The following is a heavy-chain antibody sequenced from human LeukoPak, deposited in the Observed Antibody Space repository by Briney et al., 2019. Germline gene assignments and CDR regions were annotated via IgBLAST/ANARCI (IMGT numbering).Heavy chain of an antibody. CDR1: GYTFTSYA. CDR3: ATGGLYDSSTFDY. D-gene: IGHD3-22*01. Sequence: ASVKVSCKASGYTFTSYAMHWVRQAPGQRLEWMGWINAGNGNTKYSQEFQGRVTITRDTSASTAYMGLSSLRSDDTAVYYCATGGLYDSSTFDYWGQGTLVTVSS. J-gene: IGHJ4*02. CDR2: INAGNGNT. V-gene: IGHV1-3*01.